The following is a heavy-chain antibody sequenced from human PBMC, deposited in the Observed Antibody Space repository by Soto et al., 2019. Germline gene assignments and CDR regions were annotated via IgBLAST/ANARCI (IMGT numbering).Heavy chain of an antibody. CDR3: ARDFDCTNGVCYPNWFDP. V-gene: IGHV1-69*13. D-gene: IGHD2-8*01. Sequence: ASVKVSCKASGGTFSSYAISWVRQAPGQGLEWMGGIIPIFGTANYAQKFQGRVTITADESTSTAYMELSSLRSEDTAVYYCARDFDCTNGVCYPNWFDPWGQGTLVTVSS. CDR2: IIPIFGTA. J-gene: IGHJ5*02. CDR1: GGTFSSYA.